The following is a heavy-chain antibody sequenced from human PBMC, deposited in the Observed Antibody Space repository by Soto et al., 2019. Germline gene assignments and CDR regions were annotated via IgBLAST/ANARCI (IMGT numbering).Heavy chain of an antibody. D-gene: IGHD3-16*01. CDR3: ERDLGEKLDY. V-gene: IGHV3-74*01. CDR2: INSDGSST. CDR1: GFTFSSYW. J-gene: IGHJ4*02. Sequence: PGGSLRLSCAASGFTFSSYWMHWVRQAPGKGLVRVSRINSDGSSTSYADSVKGRFTISRDNAKNTLYLQMNSLRAEDTAVYYCERDLGEKLDYGGRGTLVTVSS.